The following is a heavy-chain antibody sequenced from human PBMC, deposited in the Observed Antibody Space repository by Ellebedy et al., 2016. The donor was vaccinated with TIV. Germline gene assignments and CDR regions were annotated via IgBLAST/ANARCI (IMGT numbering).Heavy chain of an antibody. CDR1: GYTFISYA. V-gene: IGHV1-3*01. CDR2: INAGNGNT. D-gene: IGHD2-8*01. Sequence: ASVKVSCKASGYTFISYAMHWVRQAPGQRLEWMGRINAGNGNTKYSQKFQGRVIITRDTSANTAYMELSSLRSEDTAVYYCARAVYGMGWFDPWGQGTLVTVSS. J-gene: IGHJ5*02. CDR3: ARAVYGMGWFDP.